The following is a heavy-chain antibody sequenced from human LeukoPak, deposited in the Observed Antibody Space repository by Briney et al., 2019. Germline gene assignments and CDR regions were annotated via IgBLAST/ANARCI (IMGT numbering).Heavy chain of an antibody. D-gene: IGHD2-21*01. CDR1: GFTFSNYG. CDR3: TRESERSWSLFVPNCFDY. Sequence: GGSLRLSCAASGFTFSNYGMHWFRQAPGKGLEWVGFIRSKAYGGTTEYAASVKGRFTISGDDSKSIAYLQMNSLKTEDTAVYYCTRESERSWSLFVPNCFDYWGQGTLVTVFS. V-gene: IGHV3-49*03. J-gene: IGHJ4*02. CDR2: IRSKAYGGTT.